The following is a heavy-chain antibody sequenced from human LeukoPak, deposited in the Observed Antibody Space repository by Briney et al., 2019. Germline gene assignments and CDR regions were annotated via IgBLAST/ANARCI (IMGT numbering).Heavy chain of an antibody. CDR1: GFTFSSYD. V-gene: IGHV3-23*01. J-gene: IGHJ4*02. CDR3: AKDAPVNIVVVPAADS. Sequence: PGGSLRLSCAASGFTFSSYDMSWVRQAPGEGLEWVSAISGSGGTTYYADSVKGRFTISRDNAKNPLYLQMNSLRAEDTAVYYSAKDAPVNIVVVPAADSWGQGTLVTVSS. CDR2: ISGSGGTT. D-gene: IGHD2-2*01.